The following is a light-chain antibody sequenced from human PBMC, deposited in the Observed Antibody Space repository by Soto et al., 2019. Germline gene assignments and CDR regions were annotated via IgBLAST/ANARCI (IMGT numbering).Light chain of an antibody. CDR1: QTVGSTY. Sequence: EIVLTQAPATLSLSPGERATLSCGASQTVGSTYLAWYHQKPGLAPRLLIYDTSSRATGITDRFSGSGSGTDFTLTISRLEPEDFAVYSCQHYGSSPWMFGQGAKVEIK. CDR2: DTS. V-gene: IGKV3D-20*01. J-gene: IGKJ1*01. CDR3: QHYGSSPWM.